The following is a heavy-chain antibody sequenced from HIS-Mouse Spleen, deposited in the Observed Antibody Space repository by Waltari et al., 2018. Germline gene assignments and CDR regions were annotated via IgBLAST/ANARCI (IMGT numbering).Heavy chain of an antibody. J-gene: IGHJ2*01. CDR3: AREIPYSSSWYDWYFDL. CDR1: GGPIRSLLYS. V-gene: IGHV4-39*07. Sequence: LQLQESGPGLVKPSETLSLTCTVPGGPIRSLLYSRGWLRPPPRKGLDWIGSIYYSGSTYYNPSLKSRVTISVDTSKNQFSLKLSSVTAADTAVYYCAREIPYSSSWYDWYFDLWGRGTLVTVSS. D-gene: IGHD6-13*01. CDR2: IYYSGST.